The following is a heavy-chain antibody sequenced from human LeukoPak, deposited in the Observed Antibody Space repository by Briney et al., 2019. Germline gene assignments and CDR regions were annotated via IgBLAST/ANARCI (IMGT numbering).Heavy chain of an antibody. CDR3: AHPSPYSSSFPLDY. D-gene: IGHD6-6*01. J-gene: IGHJ4*02. Sequence: SGPTLVKPTQTLTLTCAFSGFSLSTSGVGVGWIRQPPGKALEWLALIYWNDNKRYSPSLKSRLTITKDTSKNQVVLTMTNMDPVDTATYYCAHPSPYSSSFPLDYWGQGTLVTVSS. CDR1: GFSLSTSGVG. CDR2: IYWNDNK. V-gene: IGHV2-5*01.